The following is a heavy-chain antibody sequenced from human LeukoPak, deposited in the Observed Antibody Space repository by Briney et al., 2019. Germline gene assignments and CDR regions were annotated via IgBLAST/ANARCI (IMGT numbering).Heavy chain of an antibody. CDR1: GGSISSGGYY. J-gene: IGHJ5*02. CDR2: IYYSGST. CDR3: AGSATPYYYGSGSYSWFDP. V-gene: IGHV4-31*03. D-gene: IGHD3-10*01. Sequence: SETLSLTCTVSGGSISSGGYYWSWIRQHPGKGLEWIGYIYYSGSTYYNPSLKSRVTISVDTSKNQFSLKLSSVTAADTAVYYCAGSATPYYYGSGSYSWFDPWGQGTLVTVSS.